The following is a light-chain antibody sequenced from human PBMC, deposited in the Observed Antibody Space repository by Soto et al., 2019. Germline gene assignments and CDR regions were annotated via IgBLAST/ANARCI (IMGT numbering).Light chain of an antibody. J-gene: IGLJ1*01. CDR1: SSKIGSNT. CDR2: RNN. CDR3: QSYDRSLSGSYV. V-gene: IGLV1-44*01. Sequence: SVLTQPPSASGTPGQRVTISCSGSSSKIGSNTVNWYQQLPGTAPKLLIYRNNIRPSGVPDRFSASTSGTSASLAITGLQAEDEADYYCQSYDRSLSGSYVFGSGTKVTV.